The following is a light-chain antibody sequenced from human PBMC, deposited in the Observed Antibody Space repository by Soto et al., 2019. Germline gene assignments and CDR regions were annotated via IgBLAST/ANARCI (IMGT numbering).Light chain of an antibody. Sequence: QLVLTQSPSASASLGASVKLTCTLSSGHNNYAIAWHQQQPEKGPRFLMKINSDGSHNKGDGIPDRFSGSSSGAERYLTISSLQSEDEADYYCQTWGTGIITFGGGTKLTVL. CDR3: QTWGTGIIT. V-gene: IGLV4-69*01. CDR1: SGHNNYA. CDR2: INSDGSH. J-gene: IGLJ2*01.